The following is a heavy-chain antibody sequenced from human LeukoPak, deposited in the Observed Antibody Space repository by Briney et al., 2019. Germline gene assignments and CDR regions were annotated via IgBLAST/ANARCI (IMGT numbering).Heavy chain of an antibody. CDR1: GGSFSGYY. V-gene: IGHV4-34*01. CDR3: ARSERGYSYGYESRLIDY. D-gene: IGHD5-18*01. CDR2: INHSGST. J-gene: IGHJ4*02. Sequence: SETLSLTCAVYGGSFSGYYWSWIRQPPGKGLERIGEINHSGSTNYNPSLKSRVTISVDTSKNQFSLKLSSVTAADTAVYYCARSERGYSYGYESRLIDYWGQGTLVTVSS.